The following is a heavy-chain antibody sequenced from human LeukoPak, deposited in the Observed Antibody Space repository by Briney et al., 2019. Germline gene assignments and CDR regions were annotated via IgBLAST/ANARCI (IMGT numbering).Heavy chain of an antibody. V-gene: IGHV3-23*01. Sequence: GGSLRLSCAASGFTFSSYAMSWVREAPGKGLDWVSAISGSGGRTYYADSVKGRFTISRDNSKNTLYLQMNSLRAEDTAVYYCAKELGMGMPSYFDYWGQGTLVTVSS. CDR2: ISGSGGRT. J-gene: IGHJ4*02. CDR3: AKELGMGMPSYFDY. D-gene: IGHD7-27*01. CDR1: GFTFSSYA.